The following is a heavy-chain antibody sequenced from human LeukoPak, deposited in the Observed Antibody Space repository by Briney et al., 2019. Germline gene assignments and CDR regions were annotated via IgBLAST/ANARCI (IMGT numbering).Heavy chain of an antibody. V-gene: IGHV3-23*01. D-gene: IGHD3/OR15-3a*01. CDR2: ISANGSTT. J-gene: IGHJ4*02. CDR3: AKLGLGYADY. Sequence: GGSLRLSCAASGFTFSSYAMTWVRQAPGKGLEWVSAISANGSTTYYADSVKGRFTISRDNSKNTLYLQMNSLRAEDTAVYYCAKLGLGYADYWGQGTLVTVSS. CDR1: GFTFSSYA.